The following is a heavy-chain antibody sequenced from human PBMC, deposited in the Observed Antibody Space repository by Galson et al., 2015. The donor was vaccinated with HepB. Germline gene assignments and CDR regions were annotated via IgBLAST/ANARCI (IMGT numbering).Heavy chain of an antibody. CDR2: ISSRSDYT. CDR3: AKVAYEYSGKYWGFDH. Sequence: SLRLSCAASGFTFSDYYMSWIRQAPGKGLEWISYISSRSDYTNYADSVKGRFTISRDNAKNSLYLQMNSLRVEDTALYYCAKVAYEYSGKYWGFDHWGQGALVTVSS. V-gene: IGHV3-11*05. CDR1: GFTFSDYY. J-gene: IGHJ4*02. D-gene: IGHD5-12*01.